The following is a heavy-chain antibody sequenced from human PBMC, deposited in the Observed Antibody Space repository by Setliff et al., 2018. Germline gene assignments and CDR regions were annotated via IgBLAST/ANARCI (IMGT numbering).Heavy chain of an antibody. Sequence: SETLSLTCTVSGDSIRSSRYYWGWIRQPPGKGLEWIGSIYSSGNTYYNPSLKRRVTISVDTTKSQFSLQLNSVTAADTAVYYCARDPSSVAARPGYWGQGTLVTVSS. J-gene: IGHJ4*02. CDR1: GDSIRSSRYY. V-gene: IGHV4-39*07. CDR3: ARDPSSVAARPGY. CDR2: IYSSGNT. D-gene: IGHD6-6*01.